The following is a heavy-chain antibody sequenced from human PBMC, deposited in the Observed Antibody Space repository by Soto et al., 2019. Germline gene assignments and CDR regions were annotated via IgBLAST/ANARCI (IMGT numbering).Heavy chain of an antibody. J-gene: IGHJ4*02. Sequence: ASVKVSCKASGNTFTSYAMHWVRQAPGQRLEWMGWINAGNGNTKYSQKFRGRVTITRDTSTSTAYMELSSLRSEDTAVYYCARVGDVDTAMVTGGYFDYWGQGTLVTVSS. CDR1: GNTFTSYA. V-gene: IGHV1-3*01. D-gene: IGHD5-18*01. CDR3: ARVGDVDTAMVTGGYFDY. CDR2: INAGNGNT.